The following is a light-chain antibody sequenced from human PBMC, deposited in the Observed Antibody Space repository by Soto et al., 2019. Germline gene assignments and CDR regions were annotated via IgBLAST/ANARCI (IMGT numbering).Light chain of an antibody. CDR1: QGISTY. CDR2: AAS. J-gene: IGKJ5*01. Sequence: DIQMTQSPSSLSASLGDRVTITCRASQGISTYLNWYQQKPGKAPKLLICAASSLQSGVPSRFSGSGSETDFTLTISSLQPEDFATYYCQQSYSTAITFGQGTRLENK. V-gene: IGKV1-39*01. CDR3: QQSYSTAIT.